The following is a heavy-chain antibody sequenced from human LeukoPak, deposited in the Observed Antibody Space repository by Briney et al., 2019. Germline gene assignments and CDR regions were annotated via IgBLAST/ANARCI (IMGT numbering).Heavy chain of an antibody. CDR2: ISSTLSSSTI. CDR1: GFTFSSYG. Sequence: GGSLRLSCAASGFTFSSYGMHWVRQAPGKGLEWVSYISSTLSSSTIPTMYYTDSVKGRFTVSRDNAKNSLFLQMNSLRAEDTAMYYCARRGTGPFDYLGQGTLVTVSS. D-gene: IGHD1-1*01. CDR3: ARRGTGPFDY. V-gene: IGHV3-48*01. J-gene: IGHJ4*02.